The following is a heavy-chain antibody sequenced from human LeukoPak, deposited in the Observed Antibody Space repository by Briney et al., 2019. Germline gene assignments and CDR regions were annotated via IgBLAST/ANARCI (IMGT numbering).Heavy chain of an antibody. D-gene: IGHD2-21*01. CDR2: IYYSGST. V-gene: IGHV4-31*03. CDR3: ARGGPFPYYFDY. J-gene: IGHJ4*02. CDR1: GGSISSGGYY. Sequence: SETLSLTCTVSGGSISSGGYYWSWIRQHPGKGLEWIGYIYYSGSTYYNPSLKSRVTISVDTSKNQFSLKLSSVTAADTAVYYCARGGPFPYYFDYWGQGTLVTVSS.